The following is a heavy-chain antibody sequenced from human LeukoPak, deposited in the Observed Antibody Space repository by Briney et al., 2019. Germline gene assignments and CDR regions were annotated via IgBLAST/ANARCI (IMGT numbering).Heavy chain of an antibody. CDR2: INHSGGT. CDR1: GGSFSGCS. Sequence: SETLSLTCAAYGGSFSGCSWSWIRQPPGKGLQWIGDINHSGGTNYNPSLMNRVTMSVDTSKNQFSLRVSSVTAADTAVYYCARVAYRFSINDWSGLGLGAHPTKYHYYMDVWGKGNTVTVSS. V-gene: IGHV4-34*01. J-gene: IGHJ6*03. CDR3: ARVAYRFSINDWSGLGLGAHPTKYHYYMDV. D-gene: IGHD3-9*01.